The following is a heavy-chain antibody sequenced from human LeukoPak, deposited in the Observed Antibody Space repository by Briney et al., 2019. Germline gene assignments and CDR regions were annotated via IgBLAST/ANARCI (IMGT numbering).Heavy chain of an antibody. CDR1: GYTFTSYD. CDR2: LNPNSGNT. V-gene: IGHV1-8*01. D-gene: IGHD3-3*01. Sequence: ASVKVSCKASGYTFTSYDINWVRQATGQGLEWMGWLNPNSGNTGYAQKFQGRATMTRNTSISTAYMELSSLRSEDTAVYYCARGRRNGDFWSAYDIDYWGQGILVTVSS. CDR3: ARGRRNGDFWSAYDIDY. J-gene: IGHJ4*02.